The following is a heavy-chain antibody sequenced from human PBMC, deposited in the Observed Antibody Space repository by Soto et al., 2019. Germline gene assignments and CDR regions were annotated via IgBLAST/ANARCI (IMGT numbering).Heavy chain of an antibody. Sequence: SETLSLTCTVSGGSISSYYWSWIRQPPGKGLEWIGYIYYSGSTNYNPSLKSRVTISVDTSKNQFSLKLSSVTAADTAVYYCARHTYYDILTGGFDYWGQGTLVTVS. CDR1: GGSISSYY. V-gene: IGHV4-59*08. D-gene: IGHD3-9*01. J-gene: IGHJ4*02. CDR2: IYYSGST. CDR3: ARHTYYDILTGGFDY.